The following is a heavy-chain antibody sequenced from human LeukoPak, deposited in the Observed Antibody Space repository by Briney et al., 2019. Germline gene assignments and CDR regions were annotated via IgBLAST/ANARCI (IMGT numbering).Heavy chain of an antibody. CDR3: ARVRGFGVAVTRPLDAFDI. V-gene: IGHV1-69*13. CDR2: IIPIFGTA. CDR1: GGTFSSYA. Sequence: SVTVSCKASGGTFSSYAISWVRQAPGQGLEWMGGIIPIFGTASYAQKFQGRVTITADESTSTAYMELSSLRSEDTAVYYCARVRGFGVAVTRPLDAFDIWGQGTTVTVSS. D-gene: IGHD3-3*01. J-gene: IGHJ3*02.